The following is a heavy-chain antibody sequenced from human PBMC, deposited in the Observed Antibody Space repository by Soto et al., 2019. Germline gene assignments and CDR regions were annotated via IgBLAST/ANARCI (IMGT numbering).Heavy chain of an antibody. D-gene: IGHD6-19*01. V-gene: IGHV3-9*01. CDR1: GFTFDDYA. J-gene: IGHJ6*02. CDR3: AKETTHSSGWYGYYYYGMDV. CDR2: ISWNSGSI. Sequence: EVQLVESGGGLVQPGRSLRLSCAASGFTFDDYAMHWVRQAPGKGLEWVSGISWNSGSIGYADSVKGRFTISRDNAKNSLYLQMNSLRAEDTALYYCAKETTHSSGWYGYYYYGMDVWGQGTTVTVSS.